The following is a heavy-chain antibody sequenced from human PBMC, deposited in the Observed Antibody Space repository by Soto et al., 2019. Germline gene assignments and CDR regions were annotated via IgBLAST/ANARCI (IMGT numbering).Heavy chain of an antibody. Sequence: SETLSLTCTVSGGSISSYYWSWIRQTPGKGLEWIGYIFYFGSTNYNPSLKSRVTLSIDTSKNQLSLKLSSVSAADTAVYYCARGIWVATTADYYLDSWGQATLVTVSS. D-gene: IGHD5-12*01. CDR1: GGSISSYY. CDR2: IFYFGST. V-gene: IGHV4-59*08. J-gene: IGHJ5*01. CDR3: ARGIWVATTADYYLDS.